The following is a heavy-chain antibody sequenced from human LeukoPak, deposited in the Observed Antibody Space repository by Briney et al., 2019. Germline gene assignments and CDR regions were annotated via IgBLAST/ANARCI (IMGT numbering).Heavy chain of an antibody. CDR2: IYPGDSDT. CDR3: ARQKDYDIYAFDI. Sequence: GESLKISSKGSGYSFTSYWIGWVRRMPGKDLEWMGIIYPGDSDTRYSPSFQGQVTISADKSIRTAYLQWSSLKASDTAMYYCARQKDYDIYAFDIWGQGTMVTVSS. J-gene: IGHJ3*02. D-gene: IGHD3-9*01. V-gene: IGHV5-51*01. CDR1: GYSFTSYW.